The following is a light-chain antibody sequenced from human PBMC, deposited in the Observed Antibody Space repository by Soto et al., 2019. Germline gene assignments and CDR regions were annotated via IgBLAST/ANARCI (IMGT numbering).Light chain of an antibody. V-gene: IGKV1-8*01. J-gene: IGKJ3*01. CDR3: QQYYSYPFT. CDR1: QGISSY. Sequence: AIRMTQSPSSFSASTGDRVTITCRASQGISSYLAWYQQKPGKAPKLLIYAASTLQSGVPSRFSGSGSGTDFPLTISCLPSEDFATYYCQQYYSYPFTFGPGTKVDI. CDR2: AAS.